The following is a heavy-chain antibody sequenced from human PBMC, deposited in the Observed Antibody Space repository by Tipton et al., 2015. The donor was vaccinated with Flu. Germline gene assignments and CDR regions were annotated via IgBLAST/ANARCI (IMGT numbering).Heavy chain of an antibody. V-gene: IGHV4-38-2*01. D-gene: IGHD6-19*01. Sequence: TLSLTCSVSGYSIRSAYYWGWVRRPPGKGLEWIGTIYHSGTTYYNPSLKSRVTISVDTSKNQFSLKLSSVTAADSAVYYCAFLATRPGITVPGTHLHNWGQGTLVTVSS. CDR3: AFLATRPGITVPGTHLHN. CDR2: IYHSGTT. J-gene: IGHJ1*01. CDR1: GYSIRSAYY.